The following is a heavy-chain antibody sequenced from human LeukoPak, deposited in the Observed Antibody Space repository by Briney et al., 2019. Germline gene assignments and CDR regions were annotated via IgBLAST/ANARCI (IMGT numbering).Heavy chain of an antibody. J-gene: IGHJ4*02. V-gene: IGHV3-23*01. CDR1: GFNFNTYS. CDR2: ISGSGGST. Sequence: GGSLRLSCAVSGFNFNTYSMNWVRQAPGKGLEWVSAISGSGGSTYYADSVKGRFTISRDNSKNTLYLQMNSLRAEDTAVYYCAKEEKQLVYYFDYWGQGTLVTVSS. D-gene: IGHD6-6*01. CDR3: AKEEKQLVYYFDY.